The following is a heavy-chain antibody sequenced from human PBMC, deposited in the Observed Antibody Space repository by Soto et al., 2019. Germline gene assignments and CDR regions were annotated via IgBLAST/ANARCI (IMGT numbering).Heavy chain of an antibody. CDR2: ISGSGGST. V-gene: IGHV3-23*01. Sequence: GGSLRLSCAASGFTFNSYAMSWVRQAPGKGLEWVSAISGSGGSTYYADSVKGRFTISRDNSKNTLYLQMNSLRAEDTAVYYCAKHAMTLYYDFWSGYYTSFDYWGQGTLVTVSS. J-gene: IGHJ4*02. CDR1: GFTFNSYA. CDR3: AKHAMTLYYDFWSGYYTSFDY. D-gene: IGHD3-3*01.